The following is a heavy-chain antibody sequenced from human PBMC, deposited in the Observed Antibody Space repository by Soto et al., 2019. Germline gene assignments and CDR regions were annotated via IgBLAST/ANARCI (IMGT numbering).Heavy chain of an antibody. D-gene: IGHD2-21*02. V-gene: IGHV4-59*01. J-gene: IGHJ3*02. Sequence: VSGGSISSYYWSWIRQPPGKGLEWIGYIYYSGSTNYNPSLKSRVTISVDTSKNQFSLKLSSVTAADTAVYYCARDYHCGGDCYYAFXIWGQGTMVTVSS. CDR2: IYYSGST. CDR3: ARDYHCGGDCYYAFXI. CDR1: GGSISSYY.